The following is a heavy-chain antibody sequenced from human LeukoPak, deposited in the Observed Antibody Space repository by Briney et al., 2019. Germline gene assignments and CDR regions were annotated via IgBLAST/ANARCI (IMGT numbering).Heavy chain of an antibody. D-gene: IGHD3-16*01. Sequence: GGSLRLSCAASGFTFSNFWLHSVRPAPGKGLEWVSRITSDGSNINYADSVQGRFTISRDNAKNTLYLQMNSLRAEDTAVYYCARGGHSSFDYWGQGALVTVSS. CDR1: GFTFSNFW. CDR3: ARGGHSSFDY. J-gene: IGHJ4*02. CDR2: ITSDGSNI. V-gene: IGHV3-74*01.